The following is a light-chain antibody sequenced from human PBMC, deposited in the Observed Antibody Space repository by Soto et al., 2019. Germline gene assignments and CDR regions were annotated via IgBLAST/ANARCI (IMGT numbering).Light chain of an antibody. J-gene: IGKJ4*02. V-gene: IGKV3D-7*01. CDR2: GAS. Sequence: QSACAVTLSTGERATLSCRASQSVSSSYLAWYQHKPGQAPRLLIYGASTRATCIPVRFSGSASGTEFTLTIISLQSEDFIVYWCQQANVLLLTF. CDR3: QQANVLLLT. CDR1: QSVSSSY.